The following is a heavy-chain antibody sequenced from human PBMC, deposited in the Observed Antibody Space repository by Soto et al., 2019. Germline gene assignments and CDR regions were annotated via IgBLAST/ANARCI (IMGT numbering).Heavy chain of an antibody. V-gene: IGHV4-59*01. D-gene: IGHD4-17*01. CDR1: GGSIRRSY. Sequence: SETLSLNCTVSGGSIRRSYWRWIRQPPGKGLEWIGYIYYSGSTNYNPSLKSRVTISVDTSKNQFSLKLSSVTAADTAVYYCARTYGGNTFDYWGQGTLVTVS. CDR2: IYYSGST. J-gene: IGHJ4*02. CDR3: ARTYGGNTFDY.